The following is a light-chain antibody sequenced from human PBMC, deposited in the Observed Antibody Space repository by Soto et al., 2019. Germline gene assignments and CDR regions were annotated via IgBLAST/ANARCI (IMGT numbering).Light chain of an antibody. J-gene: IGKJ5*01. V-gene: IGKV3-20*01. CDR1: RIIGHNY. CDR2: GSS. CDR3: PEYDGAPIT. Sequence: VLTQSPDTLSVSPGDRATLSCRASRIIGHNYLAWYQQKPGQAPRLLIYGSSTRATDIPDRFSGSGSGTDFTLTIARLEPEDFAVYYCPEYDGAPITFGLGTRLEVK.